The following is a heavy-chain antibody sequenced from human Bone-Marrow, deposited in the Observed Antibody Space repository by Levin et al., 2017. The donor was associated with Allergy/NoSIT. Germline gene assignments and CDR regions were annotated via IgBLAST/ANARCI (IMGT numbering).Heavy chain of an antibody. J-gene: IGHJ6*02. Sequence: GGSLRLSCAASGLSFSNYDMNWVRQAPGKGLEWVSSISGGSSCIYYADSVKGRFTISRDNAKNSLYLQMNSLRVEDTAVYYCASWAMFYYDGSDFDYFYYGMDVWGQGTTVTVSS. D-gene: IGHD3-16*01. CDR3: ASWAMFYYDGSDFDYFYYGMDV. CDR2: ISGGSSCI. V-gene: IGHV3-21*06. CDR1: GLSFSNYD.